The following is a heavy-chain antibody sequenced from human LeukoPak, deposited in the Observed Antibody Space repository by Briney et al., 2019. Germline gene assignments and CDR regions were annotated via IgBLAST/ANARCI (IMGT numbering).Heavy chain of an antibody. CDR2: ISYDGSNK. J-gene: IGHJ4*02. CDR3: ARDGPNYDSSGYYRLSFDY. D-gene: IGHD3-22*01. CDR1: GFTFSSYA. Sequence: GGSLRLSSAASGFTFSSYAMHWVRQAPGKGLEWVAVISYDGSNKYYADSVKGRFTISRDNSKNTLYLQMNSLRAEDTAVYYCARDGPNYDSSGYYRLSFDYWGQGTLVTVSS. V-gene: IGHV3-30*04.